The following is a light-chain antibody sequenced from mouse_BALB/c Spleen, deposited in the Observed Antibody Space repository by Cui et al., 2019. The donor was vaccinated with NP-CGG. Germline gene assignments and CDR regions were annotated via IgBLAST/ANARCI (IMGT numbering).Light chain of an antibody. CDR3: ALWYSNHWV. J-gene: IGLJ1*01. CDR2: GTS. CDR1: TGTVTTSNY. V-gene: IGLV1*01. Sequence: QAVVTQESALTTSPGETVTLTCRSSTGTVTTSNYANWVQEKPDHFFTGLIGGTSNRVPGVPARFSGSLIGDKAALTITGAQTEDEAMYFCALWYSNHWVFGGGTKLTVL.